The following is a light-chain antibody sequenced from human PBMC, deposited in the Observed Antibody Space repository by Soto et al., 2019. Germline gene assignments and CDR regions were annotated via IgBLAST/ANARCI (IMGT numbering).Light chain of an antibody. CDR3: ATWDDSLIRVV. J-gene: IGLJ2*01. CDR2: DDD. Sequence: QSVLTQPPSASGTPGQRVTISCSGSNSNIGGNTVHWYQHLPGTAPKLLIYDDDQRPSGVPDRFSGSKSGTSASLAISGLQSDDEAVYYCATWDDSLIRVVFGGGTKLT. CDR1: NSNIGGNT. V-gene: IGLV1-44*01.